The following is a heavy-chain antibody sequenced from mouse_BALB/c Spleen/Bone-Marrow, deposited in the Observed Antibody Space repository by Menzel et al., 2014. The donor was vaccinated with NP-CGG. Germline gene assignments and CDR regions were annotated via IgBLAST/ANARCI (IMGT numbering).Heavy chain of an antibody. D-gene: IGHD4-1*01. CDR3: ARSGVGPFAY. CDR2: IDPANGNT. J-gene: IGHJ3*01. CDR1: GFNIKDTY. Sequence: EVKLMESGAELVKPGALVKLSCTASGFNIKDTYMHWVKQRPEQGLEWIGRIDPANGNTKYDPKFQGKATITADTSSNTAYLQLSSLTSEDTAVYYCARSGVGPFAYWGQGTLVTVSA. V-gene: IGHV14-3*02.